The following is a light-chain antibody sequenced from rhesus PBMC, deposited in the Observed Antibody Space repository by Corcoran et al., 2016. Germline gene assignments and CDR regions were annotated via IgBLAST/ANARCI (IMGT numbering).Light chain of an antibody. CDR3: CSYTTSSTFI. CDR2: GVG. CDR1: SSDIGNSNY. J-gene: IGLJ1*01. Sequence: QSAPTQPPSVSGSPGQSVTISCTGTSSDIGNSNYVSWYQQHPGKAPKLMIYGVGNRPSGVSDRFSGSESGNTASLTISGLPAEDEADYYCCSYTTSSTFIFGAGTRLTVL. V-gene: IGLV2S7*01.